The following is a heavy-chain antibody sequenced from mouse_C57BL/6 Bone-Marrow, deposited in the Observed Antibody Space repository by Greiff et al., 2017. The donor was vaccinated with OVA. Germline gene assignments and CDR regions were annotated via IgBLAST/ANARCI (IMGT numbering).Heavy chain of an antibody. V-gene: IGHV1-69*01. Sequence: QVQLQQPGAELVMPGASVKLSCKASGYTFTSYWMHWVKQRPGQGLEWIGEIDPSDSYTNYNQKFKGKSTLTVDTSSSTAYMQLSSLTSEDSAVYYCARNYWYFDVWGTGTTVTVSS. J-gene: IGHJ1*03. CDR1: GYTFTSYW. CDR2: IDPSDSYT. CDR3: ARNYWYFDV.